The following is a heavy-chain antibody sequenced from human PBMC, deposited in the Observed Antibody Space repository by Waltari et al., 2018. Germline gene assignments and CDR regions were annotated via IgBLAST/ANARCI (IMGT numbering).Heavy chain of an antibody. CDR2: VQRRGRT. V-gene: IGHV4-4*02. Sequence: QLQLPESGPRLVKPSGTLSPTCAVAGDLMSSTDWWSWVPQSPGKGLRWIGQVQRRGRTTYNPSFSSRVSIAVDTSTNQFSLKVTSATAADTAVFFCARDRGRGIYLDTWGQGTLFTVSP. CDR1: GDLMSSTDW. J-gene: IGHJ4*02. D-gene: IGHD2-15*01. CDR3: ARDRGRGIYLDT.